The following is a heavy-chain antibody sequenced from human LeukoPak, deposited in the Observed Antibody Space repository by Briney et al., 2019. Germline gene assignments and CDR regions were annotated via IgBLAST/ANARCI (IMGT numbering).Heavy chain of an antibody. CDR3: ARALVGNYYYYYYMDV. D-gene: IGHD1-26*01. CDR2: INHSGST. J-gene: IGHJ6*03. CDR1: GGSISSSSYY. Sequence: SETLSLTCTVSGGSISSSSYYWGWIRQPPGKGLEWIGEINHSGSTNYNPSLKSRVTISVDTSKNQFSLKLSSVTAADTAVYYCARALVGNYYYYYYMDVWGKGTTVTVSS. V-gene: IGHV4-39*07.